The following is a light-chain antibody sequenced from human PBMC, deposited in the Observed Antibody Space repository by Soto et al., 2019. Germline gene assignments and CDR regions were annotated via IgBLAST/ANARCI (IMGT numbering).Light chain of an antibody. V-gene: IGLV1-51*01. J-gene: IGLJ3*02. Sequence: QSALTQPPSMSAAPGQKVAISCSGSTSNIGNNYVSWYQQLPEKAPKLLIYDTDKRPSGIPDRFSGSKSGTSATLGITGLQTGDEAEYYCAAWDSGLSAVVFGGGTKLTVL. CDR2: DTD. CDR3: AAWDSGLSAVV. CDR1: TSNIGNNY.